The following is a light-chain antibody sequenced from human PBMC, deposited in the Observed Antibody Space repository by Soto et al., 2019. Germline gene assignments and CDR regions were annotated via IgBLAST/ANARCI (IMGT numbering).Light chain of an antibody. Sequence: QSVLRQPPSVSGAPGQRVTISCTGSSSNIGAGYDVHWYQQLPGTAPKLLIYGNSNRPSGVPDRFSGSKSGTSASLAITGLQAEDEADYYCPSYDSSLSGWVFGGGTKLTVL. CDR1: SSNIGAGYD. CDR3: PSYDSSLSGWV. J-gene: IGLJ3*02. CDR2: GNS. V-gene: IGLV1-40*01.